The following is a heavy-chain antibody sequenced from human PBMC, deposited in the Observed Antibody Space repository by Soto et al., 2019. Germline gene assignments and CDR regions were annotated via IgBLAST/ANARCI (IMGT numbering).Heavy chain of an antibody. V-gene: IGHV4-4*02. CDR1: GGSITYGNW. CDR3: PRVSYSSSWYY. J-gene: IGHJ4*02. CDR2: IYPSGST. D-gene: IGHD6-13*01. Sequence: ASETLSLTCDVSGGSITYGNWWIWVRQPPAKGLEWIGEIYPSGSTNYNPSLKRRVTLSLDKSKNQFSLKLTSVTAADTAVYYCPRVSYSSSWYYWGQGTLVTVSS.